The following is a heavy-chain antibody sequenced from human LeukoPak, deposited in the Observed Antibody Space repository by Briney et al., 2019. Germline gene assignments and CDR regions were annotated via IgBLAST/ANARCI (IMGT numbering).Heavy chain of an antibody. CDR3: AKHAGYYFDSSGSVLTD. CDR2: ISPNSGST. V-gene: IGHV1-2*02. D-gene: IGHD3-22*01. CDR1: ENTFTGYY. J-gene: IGHJ4*02. Sequence: ASVKVSCKASENTFTGYYIHWVRQAPGQGLEWMGWISPNSGSTKYAQKFQGRVTMTRDTSISTGYMELNSLRSDDTAVYYCAKHAGYYFDSSGSVLTDWGQGTLVTVSS.